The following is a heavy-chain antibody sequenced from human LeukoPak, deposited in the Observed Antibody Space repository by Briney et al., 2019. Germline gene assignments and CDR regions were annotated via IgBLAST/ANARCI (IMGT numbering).Heavy chain of an antibody. CDR1: GFTVSSKY. CDR3: ARVDSSGYHKYYFDY. D-gene: IGHD3-22*01. V-gene: IGHV3-53*01. Sequence: GGSLRLSCAASGFTVSSKYMSWVRQAPGKGLEWVSIIYSGGDTHYADSVKGRFTISRDNSKNTMFLQINSLRTEDTAVYYCARVDSSGYHKYYFDYWGQGTLVTVSS. CDR2: IYSGGDT. J-gene: IGHJ4*02.